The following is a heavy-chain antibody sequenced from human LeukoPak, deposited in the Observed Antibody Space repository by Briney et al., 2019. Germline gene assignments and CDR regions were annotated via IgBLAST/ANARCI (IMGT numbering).Heavy chain of an antibody. D-gene: IGHD3-10*01. V-gene: IGHV3-33*01. CDR1: GFTFTSHG. Sequence: GGSLRLSCVASGFTFTSHGMHWVRQAPGKGLEWVAIIWYDGSKTYYADSVKGRFTISRDDSRNTLYLQMNSLRVEDTAVYYCARAVQGVTLDYWGQGTLVTVVS. CDR2: IWYDGSKT. CDR3: ARAVQGVTLDY. J-gene: IGHJ4*02.